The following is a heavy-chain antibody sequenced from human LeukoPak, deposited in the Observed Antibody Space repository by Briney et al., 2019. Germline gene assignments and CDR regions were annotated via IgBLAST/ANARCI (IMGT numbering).Heavy chain of an antibody. CDR2: ISGSNSYI. J-gene: IGHJ4*02. D-gene: IGHD1-1*01. CDR3: ARALTTLTYEGY. V-gene: IGHV3-21*01. CDR1: GFTFSSYT. Sequence: GGSLRLSCAASGFTFSSYTMHWIRQAPGKGLEWVSSISGSNSYIFYADSVKGRFTVSRDNAKDSLYPQMNSLRAEDTAVYYCARALTTLTYEGYWGQGTLVTVSS.